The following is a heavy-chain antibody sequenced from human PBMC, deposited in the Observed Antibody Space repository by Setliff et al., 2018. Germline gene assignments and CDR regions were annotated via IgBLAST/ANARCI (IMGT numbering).Heavy chain of an antibody. CDR2: IDPDGIGK. Sequence: GGSLRLSCAASEFTFNKYWMTWVRQAPGKGLEWVANIDPDGIGKYQADSVRGRFTISRDNADNSLYLQMNSLRADDTALYYCARDGVFYAMDVWGQGTTVTVSS. CDR1: EFTFNKYW. V-gene: IGHV3-7*01. D-gene: IGHD2-2*01. CDR3: ARDGVFYAMDV. J-gene: IGHJ6*02.